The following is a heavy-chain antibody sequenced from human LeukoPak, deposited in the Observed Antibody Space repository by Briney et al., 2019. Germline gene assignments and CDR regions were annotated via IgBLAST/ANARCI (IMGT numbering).Heavy chain of an antibody. D-gene: IGHD5-24*01. CDR2: IWNDGRTK. J-gene: IGHJ4*02. Sequence: GRSLRLSCAASGCTFSNYAIHWVRQAPGKGLEWVAVIWNDGRTKYYADSVKGRFTISRDISKNTLYLQMNSLRAADTAVYYCASRRDGYNYWGQGTLVTVSS. CDR1: GCTFSNYA. V-gene: IGHV3-33*08. CDR3: ASRRDGYNY.